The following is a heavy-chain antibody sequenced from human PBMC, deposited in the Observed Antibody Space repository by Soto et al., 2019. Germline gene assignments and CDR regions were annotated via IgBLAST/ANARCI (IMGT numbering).Heavy chain of an antibody. CDR1: GFTFSNYG. V-gene: IGHV3-33*01. CDR3: ARGLHSLFDY. J-gene: IGHJ4*02. CDR2: IWYDGNNK. D-gene: IGHD2-21*01. Sequence: GGSLRLSCAASGFTFSNYGMHWVRQAPGKGLEWVAVIWYDGNNKYYADSVKGRFTISRDNSNNTLYVQRTSLRAEDTAVYYCARGLHSLFDYWGQGTLVTVSS.